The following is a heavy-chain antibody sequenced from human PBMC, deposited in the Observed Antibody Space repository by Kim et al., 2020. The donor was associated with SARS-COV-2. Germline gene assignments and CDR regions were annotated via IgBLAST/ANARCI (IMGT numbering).Heavy chain of an antibody. D-gene: IGHD3-22*01. V-gene: IGHV3-21*01. CDR3: ASEDSSGYYWGGY. CDR1: GFTFSSYS. J-gene: IGHJ4*02. CDR2: ISSSSSYI. Sequence: GGSLRLSCAASGFTFSSYSMNWVRQAPGKGLEWVSSISSSSSYIYYADSVKGRFTISRGNAKNSLYLQMNSLRAEDTAVYYCASEDSSGYYWGGYWGQGTLVTVSS.